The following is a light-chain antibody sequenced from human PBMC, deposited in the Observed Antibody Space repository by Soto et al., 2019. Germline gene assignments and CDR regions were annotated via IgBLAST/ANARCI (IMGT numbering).Light chain of an antibody. J-gene: IGKJ2*01. CDR3: QPYGSSPYT. Sequence: EIVLTQSPGTLSLSPGERATLSCSASQSVRSNYLAWYQQKPGQSPRLLIYGASSRATGIPDRFSGSESGTDFTLTISRLEPEDVAVYYCQPYGSSPYTFGQGTKLEIK. V-gene: IGKV3-20*01. CDR2: GAS. CDR1: QSVRSNY.